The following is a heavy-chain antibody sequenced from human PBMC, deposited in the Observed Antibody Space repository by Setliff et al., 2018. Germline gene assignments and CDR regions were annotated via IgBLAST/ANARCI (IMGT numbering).Heavy chain of an antibody. CDR1: GGSISSSY. CDR3: ASHPRVTIFGVVAFDY. V-gene: IGHV4-59*08. Sequence: SETLSLTCTVSGGSISSSYWSWIRQPPGKGLEWIGYIYSSGSTNNNPSLKSRATISVDTSKNQFSLKLSSVTAADTAAYYCASHPRVTIFGVVAFDYWGQGILVTVSS. J-gene: IGHJ4*02. D-gene: IGHD3-3*01. CDR2: IYSSGST.